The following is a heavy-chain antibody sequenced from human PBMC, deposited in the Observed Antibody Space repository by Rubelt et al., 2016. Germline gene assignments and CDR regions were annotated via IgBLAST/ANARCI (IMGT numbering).Heavy chain of an antibody. CDR1: GFTFSSYG. CDR3: AKPARLDYGINAEYFQH. V-gene: IGHV3-30*02. J-gene: IGHJ1*01. D-gene: IGHD4-17*01. Sequence: QVQLVESGGGVVQPGGSLRLSCAASGFTFSSYGMHWVRQAPGKGLAWVEFIRNAGSNKYYADSVMGRFTISRDNSKNTLYLQMNSLRAEDTAVYYCAKPARLDYGINAEYFQHWGQGTLVTVSS. CDR2: IRNAGSNK.